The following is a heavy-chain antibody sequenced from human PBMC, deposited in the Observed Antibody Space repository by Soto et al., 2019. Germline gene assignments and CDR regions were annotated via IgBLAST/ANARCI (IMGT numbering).Heavy chain of an antibody. Sequence: QVQLVQSGAEVKKPGSSVKVSCKASGGTFSSYAISWVRQAPGQGLEWMGGIIPIFATSNYAQRFQGRVTITAAESTTTAYMELSSLRPEAPAVYYCAREAYSDTGSYSVLVGAFEIWGQGTIVTVPS. CDR2: IIPIFATS. D-gene: IGHD3-10*01. J-gene: IGHJ3*02. V-gene: IGHV1-69*12. CDR1: GGTFSSYA. CDR3: AREAYSDTGSYSVLVGAFEI.